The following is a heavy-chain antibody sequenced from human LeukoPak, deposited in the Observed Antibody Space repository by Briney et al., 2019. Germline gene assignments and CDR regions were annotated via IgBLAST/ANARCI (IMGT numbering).Heavy chain of an antibody. Sequence: SETLSLTCTVSGGSISSYYWSWIRQPAGKGLEWIGRIYTSGSTNYNPSLKSRVTMSVDTSKNQFSLKLSSVTAADTAVYYCARVQKWIVGATRDYYYYYYMDVWGKGTTVTISS. CDR3: ARVQKWIVGATRDYYYYYYMDV. D-gene: IGHD1-26*01. V-gene: IGHV4-4*07. CDR2: IYTSGST. J-gene: IGHJ6*03. CDR1: GGSISSYY.